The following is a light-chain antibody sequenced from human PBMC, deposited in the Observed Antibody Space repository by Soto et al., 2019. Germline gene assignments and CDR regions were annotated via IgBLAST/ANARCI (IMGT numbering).Light chain of an antibody. J-gene: IGKJ1*01. Sequence: DIVMTQSPDSLAVSLGERATINCKSSQSVLYSSNNKNYLAWYQQKPGQPPKLLIYRASTRESGVPDRFSGSGSGKDFTLTISSLQAEDVAVYYCQQYYSPPPTFGQGTKVEIK. V-gene: IGKV4-1*01. CDR1: QSVLYSSNNKNY. CDR2: RAS. CDR3: QQYYSPPPT.